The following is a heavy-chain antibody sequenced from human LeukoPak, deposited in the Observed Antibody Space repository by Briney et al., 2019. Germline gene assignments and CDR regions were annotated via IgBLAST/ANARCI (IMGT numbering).Heavy chain of an antibody. Sequence: PSETLSLTCAVYGGSFSGYYWSWTRQPPGKGLEWIGEINHSGSTNYNPSLKSRVTISVDTSKNQFSLKLSSVTAADTAVYYCARGRGYSYGWFDYWGQGTLVTVSS. CDR2: INHSGST. V-gene: IGHV4-34*01. D-gene: IGHD5-18*01. CDR3: ARGRGYSYGWFDY. J-gene: IGHJ4*02. CDR1: GGSFSGYY.